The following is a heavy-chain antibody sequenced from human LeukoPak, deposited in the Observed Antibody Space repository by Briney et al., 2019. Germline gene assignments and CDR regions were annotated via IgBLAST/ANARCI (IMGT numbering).Heavy chain of an antibody. Sequence: ASVKVSCKASGYTFTSYGISWVRQAPGQGLEWMGWISAYNGNTNYAQKLQGRVTMTTDTSTSTAYMELRSLRSDDTAVYYCARVKLDSGYDSLDYWGQGTLVTVSS. V-gene: IGHV1-18*01. J-gene: IGHJ4*02. D-gene: IGHD5-12*01. CDR3: ARVKLDSGYDSLDY. CDR2: ISAYNGNT. CDR1: GYTFTSYG.